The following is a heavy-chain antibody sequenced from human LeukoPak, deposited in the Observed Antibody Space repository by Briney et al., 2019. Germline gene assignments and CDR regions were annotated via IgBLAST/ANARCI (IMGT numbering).Heavy chain of an antibody. V-gene: IGHV3-9*01. D-gene: IGHD2-2*01. CDR2: ISWSGGNI. Sequence: GGSLRLSCAASGFTFDDYAIHWVRQAPGKGLEWVSGISWSGGNIGYADSVKGRFTISRDNAMNSLYLQMNSLRAEDAALYYCAKASDCSSTSCQSPGLDYWGQGTLVTVSS. CDR1: GFTFDDYA. CDR3: AKASDCSSTSCQSPGLDY. J-gene: IGHJ4*02.